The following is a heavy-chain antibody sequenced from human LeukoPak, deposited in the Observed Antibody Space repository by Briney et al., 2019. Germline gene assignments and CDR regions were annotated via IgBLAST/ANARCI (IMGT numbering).Heavy chain of an antibody. J-gene: IGHJ4*02. V-gene: IGHV3-23*01. CDR1: GITFISYA. CDR3: PKGGGAVAGPVDF. D-gene: IGHD6-19*01. Sequence: PGGSLRLSCAASGITFISYAMYWVRQAPGKGMEWVSAMSGSGGSTYYADSVKGRFTISRDNSRNTMNLQMNSLRAEDTAVYHCPKGGGAVAGPVDFWGQGTLVTVSS. CDR2: MSGSGGST.